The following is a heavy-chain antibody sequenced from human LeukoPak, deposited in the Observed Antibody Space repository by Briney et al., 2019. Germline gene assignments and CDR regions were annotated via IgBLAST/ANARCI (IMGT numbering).Heavy chain of an antibody. D-gene: IGHD2-15*01. Sequence: GGSLRLSCAASGFTFSSYGMHWVRQAPGKGLEWVAVISYDGSNKYYADSVKGRFTISRDNSKNTLYLQMNSLRAEDTAVYYCARDLRYCSGGSCYSGSDYWGQGTLVTVSS. CDR2: ISYDGSNK. CDR1: GFTFSSYG. J-gene: IGHJ4*02. V-gene: IGHV3-30*03. CDR3: ARDLRYCSGGSCYSGSDY.